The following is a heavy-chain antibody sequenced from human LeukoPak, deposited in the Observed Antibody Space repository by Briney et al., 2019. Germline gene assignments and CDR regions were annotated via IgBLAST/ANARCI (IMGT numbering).Heavy chain of an antibody. Sequence: GASVKVSCKAFGYTFTSNYMHWVRQAPGQGPEWMGVISPSGGSTTYAQKFQGRVTLTRDMSTSTDYLELSSLRSEDTAVYYCARDPSYDSSGYYYGYFDYWGQGTLVTVSS. CDR1: GYTFTSNY. D-gene: IGHD3-22*01. V-gene: IGHV1-46*01. CDR2: ISPSGGST. CDR3: ARDPSYDSSGYYYGYFDY. J-gene: IGHJ4*01.